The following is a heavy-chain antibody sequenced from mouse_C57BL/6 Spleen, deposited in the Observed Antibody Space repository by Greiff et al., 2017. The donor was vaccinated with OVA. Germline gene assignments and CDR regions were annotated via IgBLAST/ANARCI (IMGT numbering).Heavy chain of an antibody. CDR3: ARRGDGYLFDY. CDR1: GYAFSSYW. Sequence: QVQLQQSGAELVKPGASVKISCKASGYAFSSYWMNWVKQRPGKGLEWIGQIYPGDGDTNYNGKFKGKATLTADKSSSTAYMQLSSLTSEDSAVYFCARRGDGYLFDYWGQGTTLTVSS. V-gene: IGHV1-80*01. J-gene: IGHJ2*01. D-gene: IGHD2-3*01. CDR2: IYPGDGDT.